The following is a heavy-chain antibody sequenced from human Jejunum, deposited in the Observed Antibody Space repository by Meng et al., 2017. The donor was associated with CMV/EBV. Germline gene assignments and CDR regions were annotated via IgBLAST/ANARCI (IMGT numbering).Heavy chain of an antibody. CDR2: IYWDDDK. V-gene: IGHV2-5*02. J-gene: IGHJ4*02. Sequence: QITLTESVPTLVKPHQTPPCTLAFVGLSSISSGVGVGWIRQSPGKALEWLALIYWDDDKRYSPSLRSRLTITKDTSKNEVVLTMTNMDPVDTGTYYCAHFVGGYYPSRPDYWGQGTLVTVSS. D-gene: IGHD1-26*01. CDR3: AHFVGGYYPSRPDY. CDR1: GLSSISSGVG.